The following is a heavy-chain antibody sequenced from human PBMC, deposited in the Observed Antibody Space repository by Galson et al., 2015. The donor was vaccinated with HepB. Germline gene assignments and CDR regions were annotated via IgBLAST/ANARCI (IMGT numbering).Heavy chain of an antibody. CDR1: GGSFSGYY. CDR3: ARGGNIAVPFWHY. Sequence: SETLSLTCAVHGGSFSGYYWSWIRQPPGKGLEWIGEINHSGITNNNPSLKSRVTISIDTSKNQFSLKLGSVTAADTAVYYCARGGNIAVPFWHYWGQGTLVTVSS. V-gene: IGHV4-34*01. J-gene: IGHJ4*02. CDR2: INHSGIT. D-gene: IGHD6-19*01.